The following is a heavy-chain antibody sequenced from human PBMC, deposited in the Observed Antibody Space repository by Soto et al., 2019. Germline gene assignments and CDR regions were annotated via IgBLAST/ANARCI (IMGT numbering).Heavy chain of an antibody. CDR2: IYSGGST. D-gene: IGHD6-19*01. V-gene: IGHV3-66*01. J-gene: IGHJ4*02. Sequence: GGSLRLSCAASGFTVSSNYMSWVRQAPGKGLEWVSVIYSGGSTYYADSVKGRFTISRDNSKNTLYLQMNSLRAEDTAVYYCASVIAVAGTGFDYWGQGTLVTVSS. CDR1: GFTVSSNY. CDR3: ASVIAVAGTGFDY.